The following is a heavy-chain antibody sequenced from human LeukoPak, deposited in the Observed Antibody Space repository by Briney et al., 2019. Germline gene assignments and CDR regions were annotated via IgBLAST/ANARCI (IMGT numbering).Heavy chain of an antibody. CDR1: RYTFTGYY. V-gene: IGHV1-2*02. J-gene: IGHJ4*02. CDR3: AKIGIGGSYWDFDS. Sequence: ASVKVSCKASRYTFTGYYTHWVRQAPGQGLEWMGWIDPRNGGTTYAQTFQGRVTMTRDTSISTAYMELSSLKFDDTAMYYCAKIGIGGSYWDFDSWGQGTLVTVSS. D-gene: IGHD1-26*01. CDR2: IDPRNGGT.